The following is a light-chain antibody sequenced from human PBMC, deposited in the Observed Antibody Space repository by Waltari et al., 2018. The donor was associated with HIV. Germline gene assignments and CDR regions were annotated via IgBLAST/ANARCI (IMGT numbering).Light chain of an antibody. Sequence: EFVLTQSPGTLSLSPGHRATLSCRASQSVSSSYLAWYQQRPGQAPRLLIYGASTRATGIPARFSGSGSGTEFTLTISSLQSEDFAVYYCQQYNNWPPWTFGQGTKVEIK. CDR2: GAS. J-gene: IGKJ1*01. V-gene: IGKV3-15*01. CDR1: QSVSSSY. CDR3: QQYNNWPPWT.